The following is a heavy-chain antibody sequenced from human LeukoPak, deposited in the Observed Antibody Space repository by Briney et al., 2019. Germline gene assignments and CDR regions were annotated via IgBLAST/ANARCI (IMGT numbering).Heavy chain of an antibody. D-gene: IGHD6-13*01. CDR2: IYAGGNT. CDR1: GFTLNTNY. CDR3: AREVYSSTWFDL. Sequence: GGSLRLSCAASGFTLNTNYMNWVRQVPGKGLEWVSVIYAGGNTYYADSVKERFTNSRDNSRNTLYLQMNSLRGDDTAVYYCAREVYSSTWFDLWGQGTLVTVSS. V-gene: IGHV3-66*01. J-gene: IGHJ4*02.